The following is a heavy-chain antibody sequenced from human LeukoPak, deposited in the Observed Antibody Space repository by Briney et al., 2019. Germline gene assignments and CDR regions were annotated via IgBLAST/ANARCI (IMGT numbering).Heavy chain of an antibody. V-gene: IGHV4-61*02. CDR2: IYTSGST. D-gene: IGHD2-15*01. Sequence: SETLSLTCTVSGGSISSGSYYWSWIRQPAGKGLEWIGRIYTSGSTNYNPSLKSRVTISVDTSKNQFSLKLSSVTAADTAVYYCAGCSGGSCYLDAFDIWGQGTMVTVSS. CDR1: GGSISSGSYY. CDR3: AGCSGGSCYLDAFDI. J-gene: IGHJ3*02.